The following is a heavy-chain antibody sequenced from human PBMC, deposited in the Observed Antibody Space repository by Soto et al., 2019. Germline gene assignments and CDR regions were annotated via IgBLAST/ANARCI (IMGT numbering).Heavy chain of an antibody. CDR3: ARDTNGYCSGGSCYPSRPFDY. Sequence: SVKVSCKASGGTFSSYAISWVRQAPGQGLEWMGGIIPIFGTANYAQKFQGRVTITADKSTSTAYMELSSLRSEDTAVYYCARDTNGYCSGGSCYPSRPFDYWGQGXLVTVYS. V-gene: IGHV1-69*06. CDR2: IIPIFGTA. D-gene: IGHD2-15*01. CDR1: GGTFSSYA. J-gene: IGHJ4*02.